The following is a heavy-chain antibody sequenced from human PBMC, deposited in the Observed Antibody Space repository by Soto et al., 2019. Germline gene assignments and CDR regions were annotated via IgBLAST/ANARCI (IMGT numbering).Heavy chain of an antibody. D-gene: IGHD5-18*01. CDR2: ISYDGSNK. Sequence: QVQLVESGGGVVQPGRSLRLSCAASGFTFSSYGMHWVRQAPGKGLEWVAVISYDGSNKYYADSVKGRFTISRDNSKNTLYLQMNSLRAEDTAVYYCAKSSWIQLWSPIDYWGQGTLVTVSS. CDR3: AKSSWIQLWSPIDY. V-gene: IGHV3-30*18. CDR1: GFTFSSYG. J-gene: IGHJ4*02.